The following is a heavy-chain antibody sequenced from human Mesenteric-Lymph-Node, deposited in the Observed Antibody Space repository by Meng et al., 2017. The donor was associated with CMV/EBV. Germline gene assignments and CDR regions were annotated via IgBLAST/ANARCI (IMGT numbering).Heavy chain of an antibody. Sequence: SETLSLTCTVSGGSISSGYYYWSWIRQPPGKGLEWIGYIYYSGRTNYHPSLKNRVGISVDTSKNQFSLKLRSVTAADTASYYCARRGTNGRYDYWGQGTLVTVSS. J-gene: IGHJ4*02. CDR2: IYYSGRT. CDR1: GGSISSGYYY. D-gene: IGHD2-8*01. CDR3: ARRGTNGRYDY. V-gene: IGHV4-61*01.